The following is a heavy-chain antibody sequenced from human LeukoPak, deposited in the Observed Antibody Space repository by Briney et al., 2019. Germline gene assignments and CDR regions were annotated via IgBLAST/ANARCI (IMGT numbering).Heavy chain of an antibody. J-gene: IGHJ6*02. CDR3: ARCDMVIALHYYGMDV. D-gene: IGHD2-15*01. Sequence: GGSLRLSCAASGFTFSSYGMHWVRQAPGKGLEWVAVISYDGSNKYYADSVKGRFTISRDNSKNTLYLQMNSLRAEDTAVYYCARCDMVIALHYYGMDVWGQGTTVTVSS. CDR2: ISYDGSNK. V-gene: IGHV3-30*03. CDR1: GFTFSSYG.